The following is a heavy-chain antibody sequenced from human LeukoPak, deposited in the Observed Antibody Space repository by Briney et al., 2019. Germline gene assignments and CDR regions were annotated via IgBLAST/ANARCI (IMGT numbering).Heavy chain of an antibody. CDR3: ARDLSLYYYGLDV. D-gene: IGHD5/OR15-5a*01. CDR2: IYTSGST. CDR1: GGSISSGSYY. J-gene: IGHJ6*02. V-gene: IGHV4-61*02. Sequence: SETLSLTCTVSGGSISSGSYYWSWLRQPAGKGLEWIGRIYTSGSTNYNPSLKSRVTISVDTSKNQFSLKLSSVSAADTAGYYCARDLSLYYYGLDVWGQGTTVTVSS.